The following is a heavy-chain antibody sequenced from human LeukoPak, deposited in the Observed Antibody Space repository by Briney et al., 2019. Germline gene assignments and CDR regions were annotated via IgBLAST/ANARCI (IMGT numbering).Heavy chain of an antibody. CDR3: ARNTYDILTGHTKAYYYGMDV. CDR1: GYTFTSYD. CDR2: MNPNSGNT. Sequence: GASVKVSCKASGYTFTSYDINWVRQATGQGLEWMGWMNPNSGNTGYAQKFQGRVTMTRNTSISTAYMELSSLRSEDTAVYYCARNTYDILTGHTKAYYYGMDVWGQGTTVTVSS. D-gene: IGHD3-9*01. V-gene: IGHV1-8*01. J-gene: IGHJ6*02.